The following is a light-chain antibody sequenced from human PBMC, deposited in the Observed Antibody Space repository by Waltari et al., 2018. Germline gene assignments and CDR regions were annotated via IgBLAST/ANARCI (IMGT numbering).Light chain of an antibody. Sequence: EIVMTQSPATLSVSPGERATLSCRASQSISSSLAWYQQLPGQSPRRILFGAFTRATGIPCMFSGSGSDTDFTLTSSSMQSDQCAIYYCRKHKDWPRTFGQGTKGEI. CDR1: QSISSS. V-gene: IGKV3-15*01. CDR2: GAF. CDR3: RKHKDWPRT. J-gene: IGKJ1*01.